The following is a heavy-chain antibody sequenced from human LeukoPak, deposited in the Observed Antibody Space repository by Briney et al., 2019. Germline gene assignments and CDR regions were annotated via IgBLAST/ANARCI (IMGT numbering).Heavy chain of an antibody. Sequence: GGSLRLSCPASGFTFSSYSMNWVRQAPGKGLEWVSSISSSSSYIYYADSVKGRFTISRDNAKNSLYLQMNSLRAEDTAVYYCARDRGSYYDYWGQGTLVTVSS. D-gene: IGHD1-26*01. V-gene: IGHV3-21*01. CDR1: GFTFSSYS. CDR2: ISSSSSYI. CDR3: ARDRGSYYDY. J-gene: IGHJ4*02.